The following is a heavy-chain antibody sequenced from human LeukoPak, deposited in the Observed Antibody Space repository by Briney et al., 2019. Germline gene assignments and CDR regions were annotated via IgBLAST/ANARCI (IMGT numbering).Heavy chain of an antibody. CDR1: GYTFTSYG. D-gene: IGHD3-10*01. J-gene: IGHJ6*02. Sequence: ASVKVSCKASGYTFTSYGISWVRQAPGQGLEWMGWMSAYNGNTNYAQKLQGRVTMTTDTSTSTAYMELRSLRSDDTAVYYCARVVVRGEYYYYGMDVWGQGTTVTVSS. V-gene: IGHV1-18*01. CDR2: MSAYNGNT. CDR3: ARVVVRGEYYYYGMDV.